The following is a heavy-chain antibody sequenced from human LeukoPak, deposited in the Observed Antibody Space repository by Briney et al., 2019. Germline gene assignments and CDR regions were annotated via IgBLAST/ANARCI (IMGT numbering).Heavy chain of an antibody. J-gene: IGHJ4*02. Sequence: GGSLRLSCAASGFTFSSYGTHWVRQAPGKGLEWVSSISSSSSYIYYADSVKGRFTISRDNAKNSLYLQMNSLRAEDTAVYYCARVPYSYGSRQYYFDYWGQGTLVTVSS. CDR3: ARVPYSYGSRQYYFDY. V-gene: IGHV3-21*01. CDR2: ISSSSSYI. D-gene: IGHD5-18*01. CDR1: GFTFSSYG.